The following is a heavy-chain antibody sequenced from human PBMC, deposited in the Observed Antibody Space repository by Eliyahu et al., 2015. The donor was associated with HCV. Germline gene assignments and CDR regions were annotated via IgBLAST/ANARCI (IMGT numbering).Heavy chain of an antibody. Sequence: STYYNPSLKSRVTISVDTSKNQFSLKLSSVTAADTAVYYCASGSSTSPRGWFDPWGQGTLVTVSS. V-gene: IGHV4-39*01. J-gene: IGHJ5*02. CDR3: ASGSSTSPRGWFDP. D-gene: IGHD2-2*01. CDR2: ST.